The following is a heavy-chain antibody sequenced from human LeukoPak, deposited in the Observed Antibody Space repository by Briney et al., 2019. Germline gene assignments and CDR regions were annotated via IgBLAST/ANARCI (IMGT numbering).Heavy chain of an antibody. V-gene: IGHV4-59*01. CDR1: GGSISYYY. CDR2: ICYSGST. Sequence: SATLSLTCTVSGGSISYYYWSWIRQPPGKGLELIGYICYSGSTNYNPSLKSRVTISVDTSKNQFSLKLTSVTAADTAVYYCARVWSSRKAFDIWGQGTMVTVS. J-gene: IGHJ3*02. CDR3: ARVWSSRKAFDI. D-gene: IGHD3-16*01.